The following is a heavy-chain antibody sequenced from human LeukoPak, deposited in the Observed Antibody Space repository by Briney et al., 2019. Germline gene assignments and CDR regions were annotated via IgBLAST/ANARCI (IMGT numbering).Heavy chain of an antibody. D-gene: IGHD3-10*01. CDR1: GFTFSSYA. CDR3: AGCRYFDY. Sequence: GRSLRLSCAASGFTFSSYAMHWVRQAPGKGLEWVAVISYDGSNKYYADSVKGRFTISRDNSKNTLYLQMDSLRAEDTAVYYCAGCRYFDYWGQGTLVTVSS. J-gene: IGHJ4*02. CDR2: ISYDGSNK. V-gene: IGHV3-30-3*01.